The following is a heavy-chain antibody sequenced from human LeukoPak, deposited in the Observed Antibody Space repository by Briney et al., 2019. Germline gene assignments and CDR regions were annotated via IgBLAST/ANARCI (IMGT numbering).Heavy chain of an antibody. V-gene: IGHV3-23*01. CDR3: AKDLFGHGWGLYYFDY. Sequence: GGSLRPSCAASGFTLTSYAMSWVRQAPGKGLHWVSTISASGRTPYYADSVKGRFTISRDTSKNTLYLQLNTLGADDTAVYYCAKDLFGHGWGLYYFDYWGQGALVTVSS. D-gene: IGHD3-10*02. CDR1: GFTLTSYA. CDR2: ISASGRTP. J-gene: IGHJ4*02.